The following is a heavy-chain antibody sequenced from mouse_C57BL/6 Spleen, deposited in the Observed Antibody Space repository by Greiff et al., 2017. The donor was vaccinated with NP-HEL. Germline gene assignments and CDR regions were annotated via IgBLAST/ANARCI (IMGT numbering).Heavy chain of an antibody. V-gene: IGHV5-4*03. CDR1: GFTFSSYA. CDR2: ISDGGSYT. Sequence: DVMLVESGGGLVKPGGSLKLSCAASGFTFSSYAMSWVRQTPEKRLEWVATISDGGSYTYYPDNVKGRFTISRDNAKNNLYLQMSHLKSEDTAMYYCARANLQNPDYYAMDYWGQGTSVTVSS. J-gene: IGHJ4*01. CDR3: ARANLQNPDYYAMDY.